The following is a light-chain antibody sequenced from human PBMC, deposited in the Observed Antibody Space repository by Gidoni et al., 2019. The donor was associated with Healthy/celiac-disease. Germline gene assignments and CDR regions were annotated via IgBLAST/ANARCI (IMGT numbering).Light chain of an antibody. J-gene: IGKJ4*01. CDR1: QSISSW. CDR3: QYNSY. CDR2: KAS. V-gene: IGKV1-5*03. Sequence: DIQMTQSPSTLSASVGDRVTITCRASQSISSWLAWYQQKPGKAPKLLIYKASSLESGVPSRFSGSGSGTEFTLTISSLQPDDFATYYCQYNSYFGGGTKVEIK.